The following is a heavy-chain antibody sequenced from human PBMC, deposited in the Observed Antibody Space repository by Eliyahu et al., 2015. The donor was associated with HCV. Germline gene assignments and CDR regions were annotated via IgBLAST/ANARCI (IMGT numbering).Heavy chain of an antibody. CDR2: IRYGGSNK. J-gene: IGHJ6*03. D-gene: IGHD6-13*01. CDR1: GFTFSSYG. V-gene: IGHV3-30*02. CDR3: AKGSWYLYYYYYYMDV. Sequence: QVQLVESGGGVVQPGGSLRLSCAASGFTFSSYGMHWVRQAPGKGLEWVAFIRYGGSNKYYADSVKGRFTISRDNSKNTLYLQMNSLRAEDTAVYYCAKGSWYLYYYYYYMDVWGKGTTVTVSS.